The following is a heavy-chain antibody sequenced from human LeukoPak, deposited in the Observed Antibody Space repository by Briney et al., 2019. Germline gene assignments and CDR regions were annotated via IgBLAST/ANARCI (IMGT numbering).Heavy chain of an antibody. CDR2: ISGSGGST. CDR1: RFTFSSYA. Sequence: GGSLRLSCAASRFTFSSYAMSWVRQAPGKGLEWVSAISGSGGSTYYADSVKGRFTISRDNSKNTLYLQMNSLRAEDTAVYYCAKVEDIVVVVAATIDYWGQGTLVTVSS. V-gene: IGHV3-23*01. D-gene: IGHD2-15*01. J-gene: IGHJ4*02. CDR3: AKVEDIVVVVAATIDY.